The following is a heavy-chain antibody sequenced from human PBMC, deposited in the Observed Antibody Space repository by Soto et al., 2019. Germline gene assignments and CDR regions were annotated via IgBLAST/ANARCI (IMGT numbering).Heavy chain of an antibody. D-gene: IGHD6-19*01. CDR3: ARSIAVASWGWFDP. J-gene: IGHJ5*02. Sequence: SETLSLTCTVSGGSISSYHWSWIRQPPGKGLEWIGYIYYSGSTNYNPSLKSRVTISVDTSKNQFSLKLSSVTAADTAVYYCARSIAVASWGWFDPWGQGTLVTVSS. CDR2: IYYSGST. V-gene: IGHV4-59*01. CDR1: GGSISSYH.